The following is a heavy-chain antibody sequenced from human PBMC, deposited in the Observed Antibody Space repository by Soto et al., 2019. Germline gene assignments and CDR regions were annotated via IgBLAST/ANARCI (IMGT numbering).Heavy chain of an antibody. V-gene: IGHV1-2*04. CDR1: GYTFTGYY. CDR3: ARGRVRYFDWAFDY. Sequence: ASVKVSCKASGYTFTGYYMHWVRQAPGQGLEWMGWINPNSGGTNYAQKFQGWVTMTRDTSISTAYMELSRLRSDDTAVYYCARGRVRYFDWAFDYWGQGTLVTVSS. CDR2: INPNSGGT. D-gene: IGHD3-9*01. J-gene: IGHJ4*02.